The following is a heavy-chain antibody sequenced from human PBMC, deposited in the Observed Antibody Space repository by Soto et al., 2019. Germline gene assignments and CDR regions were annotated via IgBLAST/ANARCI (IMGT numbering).Heavy chain of an antibody. J-gene: IGHJ4*02. CDR1: GDSITRSGFY. Sequence: QLHLHESGPGLVKPSETLSLSCSVSGDSITRSGFYWAWIRRPPGKELEWIGSMYHTGSTYYKPSLESRLTMSVDTSKSQFSLRLTSMTAADAVVYFCARVRGGDTHVFDFWGQGARVTVSS. CDR3: ARVRGGDTHVFDF. D-gene: IGHD3-10*01. V-gene: IGHV4-39*01. CDR2: MYHTGST.